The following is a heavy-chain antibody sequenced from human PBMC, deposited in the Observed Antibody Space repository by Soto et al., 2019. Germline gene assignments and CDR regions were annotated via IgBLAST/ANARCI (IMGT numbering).Heavy chain of an antibody. CDR2: IYYSGST. J-gene: IGHJ4*02. Sequence: SETLSLTCTVSGGSISSYYWSWIRQPPGKGLEWIGYIYYSGSTNYNPSLKSRVTISVDTSKNQFSLKLSSVTAADTAVYYCARRYGSSFDYWGQRTLVTAPQ. CDR3: ARRYGSSFDY. CDR1: GGSISSYY. D-gene: IGHD6-13*01. V-gene: IGHV4-59*08.